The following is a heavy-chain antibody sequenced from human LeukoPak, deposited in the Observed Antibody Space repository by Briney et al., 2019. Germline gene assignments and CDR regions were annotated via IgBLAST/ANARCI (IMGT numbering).Heavy chain of an antibody. Sequence: SETLSLTCAVYGGSFSGYYWSWIRQPPGKGLEWIGEINHSGSTNYNPSLKSRVTISVDTFKNQFSLKLSSVTAADTAIYYCARPRGNRWPFDYWGQGILVAVSS. D-gene: IGHD2-15*01. CDR1: GGSFSGYY. V-gene: IGHV4-34*01. J-gene: IGHJ4*02. CDR3: ARPRGNRWPFDY. CDR2: INHSGST.